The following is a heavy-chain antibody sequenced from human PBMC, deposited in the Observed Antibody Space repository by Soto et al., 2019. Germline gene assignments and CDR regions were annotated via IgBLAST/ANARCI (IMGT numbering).Heavy chain of an antibody. Sequence: PGESLKISFKGSGYTFATHWIAFVRQMPGKGLEWMGIIYTGDSDTIYSPSFQGQVTISADKSFSTAYLQWSSLKASDTDIYFCARLELTGLDNWGQGTPVTVSS. CDR2: IYTGDSDT. D-gene: IGHD3-9*01. V-gene: IGHV5-51*01. CDR1: GYTFATHW. CDR3: ARLELTGLDN. J-gene: IGHJ4*02.